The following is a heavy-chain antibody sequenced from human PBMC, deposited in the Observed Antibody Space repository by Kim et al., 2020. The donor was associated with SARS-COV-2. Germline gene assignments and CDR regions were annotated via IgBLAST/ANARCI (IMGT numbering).Heavy chain of an antibody. D-gene: IGHD3-10*01. J-gene: IGHJ6*02. CDR3: ARVNLLWFGELLTTYYYYGMDV. Sequence: SVKVSCKASGGTFSSYAISWVQQAPGQGLEWMGGIIPIFGTANYAQKFQGRVTITADESTSTAYMELSSLRSEDTAVYYCARVNLLWFGELLTTYYYYGMDVWGQGTTVTVSS. CDR1: GGTFSSYA. CDR2: IIPIFGTA. V-gene: IGHV1-69*13.